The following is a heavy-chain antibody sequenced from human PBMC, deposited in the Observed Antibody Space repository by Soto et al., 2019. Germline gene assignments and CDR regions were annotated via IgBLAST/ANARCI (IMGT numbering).Heavy chain of an antibody. V-gene: IGHV4-30-4*01. CDR3: AGDPLGDYYDSSGPH. J-gene: IGHJ4*02. CDR1: GGSISSGDYY. D-gene: IGHD3-22*01. Sequence: QVQLQESGPGLVKPSQTLSLTCTVSGGSISSGDYYWSWIRQPPGKGLEWIGYIYYSGSTYYNPSRKSGVTISVDASKNQFALKLSSVTAADTAVYYCAGDPLGDYYDSSGPHWGQGTLVTVSS. CDR2: IYYSGST.